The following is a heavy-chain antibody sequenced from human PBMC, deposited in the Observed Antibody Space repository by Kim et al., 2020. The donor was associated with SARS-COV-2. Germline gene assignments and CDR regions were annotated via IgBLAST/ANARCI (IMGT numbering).Heavy chain of an antibody. CDR1: GFTFSSYG. V-gene: IGHV3-30*18. CDR2: ISYDGSNK. J-gene: IGHJ6*02. Sequence: GGSLRLSCAASGFTFSSYGMHWVRQAPGKGLEWVAVISYDGSNKYYADSVKGRFTISRDNSKNTLYLQMNSLRAEDTAVYYCAKDLDRRSPGAYYYYGMDVWGQGTTVTVSS. CDR3: AKDLDRRSPGAYYYYGMDV. D-gene: IGHD1-26*01.